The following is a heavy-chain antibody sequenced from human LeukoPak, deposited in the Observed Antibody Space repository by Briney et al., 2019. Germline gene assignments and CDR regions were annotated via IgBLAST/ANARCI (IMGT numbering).Heavy chain of an antibody. Sequence: SETLSLTCTVSGGSISSYYWSWIRQPPGKGLEWIGYVYYSGSTNYNPSLKSRVTISVDTSKNQFSLKLSSVTAADTAVYYCARHHSSGAFDYWGQGTLVTVSS. V-gene: IGHV4-59*01. CDR3: ARHHSSGAFDY. CDR1: GGSISSYY. D-gene: IGHD6-19*01. J-gene: IGHJ4*02. CDR2: VYYSGST.